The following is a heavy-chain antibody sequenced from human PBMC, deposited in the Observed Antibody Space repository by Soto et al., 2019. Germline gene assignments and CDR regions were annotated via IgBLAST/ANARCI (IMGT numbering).Heavy chain of an antibody. CDR3: ARGKNYRTRYYGMDV. J-gene: IGHJ6*02. CDR1: GFTFSSYA. CDR2: ISYDGSNK. V-gene: IGHV3-30-3*01. D-gene: IGHD4-4*01. Sequence: QVQLVESGGGVVQPGRSLRLSCAASGFTFSSYAMHWVRQAPGKGLEWVAVISYDGSNKYYADSVKGRFTISRDNSKNTLYRQMNSLRAEDTAVYYCARGKNYRTRYYGMDVWGQGTTVTVSS.